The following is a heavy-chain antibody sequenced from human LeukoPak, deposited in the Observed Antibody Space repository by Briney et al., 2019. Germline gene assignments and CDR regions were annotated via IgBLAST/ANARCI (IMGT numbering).Heavy chain of an antibody. J-gene: IGHJ4*02. D-gene: IGHD3-16*01. V-gene: IGHV4-39*01. Sequence: SETLSLTCTVSGGSISSSSYYWGWIRQPPGKGLEWIGSSYYCASTYYNPSLKSRVTISVDTSKKQFSLKLSAVTAADTAVYYCARPRRGPIDYWGQGTLVTVSS. CDR2: SYYCAST. CDR1: GGSISSSSYY. CDR3: ARPRRGPIDY.